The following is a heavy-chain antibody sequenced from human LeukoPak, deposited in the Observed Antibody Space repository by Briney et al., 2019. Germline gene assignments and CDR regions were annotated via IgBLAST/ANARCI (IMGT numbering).Heavy chain of an antibody. CDR2: ISWNSGRI. V-gene: IGHV3-9*01. CDR1: GFTFNDFA. CDR3: ARDDDFWSGYPYYFDY. J-gene: IGHJ4*02. D-gene: IGHD3-3*01. Sequence: GGSLRLSCAASGFTFNDFAMHWVRLTPGKGLEWVSGISWNSGRIAYADSVKGRFAISRDNAENSLYLQMNSLRAEDTAVYYCARDDDFWSGYPYYFDYWGQGTLVTVSS.